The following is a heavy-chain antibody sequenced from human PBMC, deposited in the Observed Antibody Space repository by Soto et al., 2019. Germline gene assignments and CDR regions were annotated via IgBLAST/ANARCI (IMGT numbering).Heavy chain of an antibody. Sequence: GDGFKSYGRWWAQHAPGQGLEWMGWINTYNGNTNYAQNLQGRVTLTTDTSTSTAYMELRSLRSNDTAIYYCAMVDVYVTPSPQDVWGQGTTVTVSS. D-gene: IGHD3-16*01. CDR2: INTYNGNT. V-gene: IGHV1-18*01. CDR3: AMVDVYVTPSPQDV. CDR1: GDGFKSYG. J-gene: IGHJ6*02.